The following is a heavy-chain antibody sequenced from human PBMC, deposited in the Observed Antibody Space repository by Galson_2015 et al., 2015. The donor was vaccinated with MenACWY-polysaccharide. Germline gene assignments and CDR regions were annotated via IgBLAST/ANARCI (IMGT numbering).Heavy chain of an antibody. D-gene: IGHD6-13*01. V-gene: IGHV3-30*02. CDR3: ARNPSRLDIAAASN. CDR2: IRNDEISK. J-gene: IGHJ4*02. Sequence: SLRLSCAASGFTFRGNGMHWVRQAPGKGPEWVALIRNDEISKHYIDAVKGRFSISRDNSKNTLYLQMNTLRPEDTAVYYCARNPSRLDIAAASNWGQGTLVTVSS. CDR1: GFTFRGNG.